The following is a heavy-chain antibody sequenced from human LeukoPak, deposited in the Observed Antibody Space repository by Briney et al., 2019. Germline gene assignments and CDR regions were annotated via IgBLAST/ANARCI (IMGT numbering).Heavy chain of an antibody. CDR3: AREVRSGRYFDWLTP. Sequence: SETLSLTCAVYGGSFSGYYWSWIRQPPGKGLEWIGEINHRGSTNYNPSLKSRVTISVDTSKNQFSLKLSSVTAADTAVYYCAREVRSGRYFDWLTPWGQGTLVTVSS. CDR2: INHRGST. V-gene: IGHV4-34*01. CDR1: GGSFSGYY. D-gene: IGHD3-9*01. J-gene: IGHJ5*02.